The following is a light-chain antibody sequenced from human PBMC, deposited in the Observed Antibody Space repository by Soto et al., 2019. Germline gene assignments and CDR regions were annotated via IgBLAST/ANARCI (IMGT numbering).Light chain of an antibody. CDR1: QSVSSSY. Sequence: EIVLTQSPGTLSLSPGERATLSCRASQSVSSSYLAWYQQKPGQAPRLLIYGASNRATGIPDRFSGSGSGTDFTLTISRLEPEDFAVYYCLQNDSSPRTFGQGTKVEIK. CDR3: LQNDSSPRT. V-gene: IGKV3-20*01. J-gene: IGKJ1*01. CDR2: GAS.